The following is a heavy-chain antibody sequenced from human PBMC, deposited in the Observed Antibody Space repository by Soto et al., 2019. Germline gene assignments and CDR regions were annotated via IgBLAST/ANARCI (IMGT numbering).Heavy chain of an antibody. V-gene: IGHV3-74*01. J-gene: IGHJ6*03. D-gene: IGHD3-10*01. CDR2: IDKVGTDS. CDR3: ARGWFGPDV. CDR1: KFTFGVRS. Sequence: EVQLVESGGGLVQPGGSRGLSCAASKFTFGVRSLHWVRQAPGKGLVWVSGIDKVGTDSTYADSVKGRFTSSRDNAKNTVYLQMNSLRVEDTAVYYCARGWFGPDVWGKGTTVTVSS.